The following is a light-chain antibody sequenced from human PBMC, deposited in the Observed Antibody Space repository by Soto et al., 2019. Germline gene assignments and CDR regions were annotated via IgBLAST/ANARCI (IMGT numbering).Light chain of an antibody. CDR3: SSNAFRNHYV. Sequence: QSALTQPPSASGSPGQSVTISCTGTSSDVGGYNYVSWYQQHPGKTPKLMIYEVSKRPSGVPDRFSGSKSDNTASLTVSWLQAEDEADYYCSSNAFRNHYVFGTGTKLTVL. J-gene: IGLJ1*01. CDR1: SSDVGGYNY. CDR2: EVS. V-gene: IGLV2-8*01.